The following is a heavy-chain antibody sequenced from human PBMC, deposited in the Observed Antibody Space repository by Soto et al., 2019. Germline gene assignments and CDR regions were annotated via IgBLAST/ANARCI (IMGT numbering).Heavy chain of an antibody. CDR2: IYYSDNT. D-gene: IGHD3-10*01. CDR1: GGSTSSYY. J-gene: IGHJ4*02. Sequence: SETLSLTCTVSGGSTSSYYWSWIRQPPGKGLEWIGYIYYSDNTNYNPSLNSRVTISLDTSKNQFSLKLSSVTAADTAVYYCARGHYGYYFDYWGQGTLVTVS. CDR3: ARGHYGYYFDY. V-gene: IGHV4-59*01.